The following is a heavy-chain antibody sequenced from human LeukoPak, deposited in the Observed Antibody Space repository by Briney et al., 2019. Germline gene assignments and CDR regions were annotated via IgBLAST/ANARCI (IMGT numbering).Heavy chain of an antibody. Sequence: PGGSLRLSCAASGFTFSSYAMHWVRQAPGKGLEYVSAISSNGGSTYYANSVKGRFTISRDNSKNTLYLQMGSLRAEDMAVYYCARDGGYCSSTSCYGSGYFDLWGRGTLVTVSS. CDR1: GFTFSSYA. V-gene: IGHV3-64*01. CDR2: ISSNGGST. CDR3: ARDGGYCSSTSCYGSGYFDL. J-gene: IGHJ2*01. D-gene: IGHD2-2*03.